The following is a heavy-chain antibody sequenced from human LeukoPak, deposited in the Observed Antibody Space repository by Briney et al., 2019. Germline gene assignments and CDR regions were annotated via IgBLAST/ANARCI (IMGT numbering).Heavy chain of an antibody. Sequence: ASVKVSCKASGYTFTDYYIHWVRQAPGQGLEWMGWTSPKSGATNSAQKFQDRVTMTRDTSISTAYVELSSLRSDDTAVYYCARLCTSGCWGFDYWGQGTLVTVSS. CDR2: TSPKSGAT. CDR3: ARLCTSGCWGFDY. J-gene: IGHJ4*02. V-gene: IGHV1-2*02. CDR1: GYTFTDYY. D-gene: IGHD6-19*01.